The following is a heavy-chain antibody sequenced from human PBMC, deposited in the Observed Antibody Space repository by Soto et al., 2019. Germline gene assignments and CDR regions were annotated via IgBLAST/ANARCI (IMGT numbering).Heavy chain of an antibody. V-gene: IGHV3-9*01. CDR2: ISWNSNTT. CDR3: AKATGAN. J-gene: IGHJ1*01. Sequence: EDHGMHWARQAPGQRLRCASGISWNSNTTPYAGSVQGRLPISRDHAKNSLYLQMNRLLAEDTDCYCCAKATGANWGQGTLATVS. CDR1: EDHG.